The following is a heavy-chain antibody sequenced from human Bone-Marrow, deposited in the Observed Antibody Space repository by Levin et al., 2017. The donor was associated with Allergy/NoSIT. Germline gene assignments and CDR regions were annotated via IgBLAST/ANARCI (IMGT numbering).Heavy chain of an antibody. CDR1: GFTFSSYW. J-gene: IGHJ6*02. D-gene: IGHD1-14*01. CDR3: ARLLIGTTGYGMDV. Sequence: GESLKISCAASGFTFSSYWMHWVRQAPGKGLVWVSRSNSDESSTAYADSVKGRFTISRDNAKNTLYLQMNSLRAEDSAIYYCARLLIGTTGYGMDVWGQGTTVTVSS. V-gene: IGHV3-74*01. CDR2: SNSDESST.